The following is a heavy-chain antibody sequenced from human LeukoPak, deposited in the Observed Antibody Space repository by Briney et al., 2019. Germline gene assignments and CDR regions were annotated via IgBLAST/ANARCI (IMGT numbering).Heavy chain of an antibody. V-gene: IGHV3-23*01. Sequence: GGSLRLSCAAPGFTFDSYAMSWVRQAPGSGLDLFSTISGSGDNTYYADSVKGRLAISRDNSKDTLYLQLNSLRAEDTAIYYCVTDVIASAGTSPFFDYWGQGTLVTVSS. J-gene: IGHJ4*02. D-gene: IGHD6-13*01. CDR1: GFTFDSYA. CDR2: ISGSGDNT. CDR3: VTDVIASAGTSPFFDY.